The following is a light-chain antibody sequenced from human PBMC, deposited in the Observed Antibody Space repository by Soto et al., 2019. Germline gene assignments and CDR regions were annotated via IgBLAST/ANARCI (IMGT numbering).Light chain of an antibody. CDR3: QQFNSYPWT. CDR1: QGISSY. V-gene: IGKV1-13*02. CDR2: DAS. J-gene: IGKJ1*01. Sequence: AIQLTQSPSSLSASVGDRVTITCRASQGISSYLAWYQQKPGKAPKLLIYDASSLESGVPSRFSGSGSGTDFTLTISSLQPEDFATYYCQQFNSYPWTFGQGTKVEIK.